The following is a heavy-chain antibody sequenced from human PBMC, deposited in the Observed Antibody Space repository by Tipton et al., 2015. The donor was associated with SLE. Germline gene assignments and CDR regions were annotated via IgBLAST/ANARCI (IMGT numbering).Heavy chain of an antibody. D-gene: IGHD6-6*01. V-gene: IGHV3-9*01. CDR1: GFTFDDYA. CDR2: ISWNSGSI. CDR3: AKARYSSSGYFDY. J-gene: IGHJ4*02. Sequence: SLRLSCAASGFTFDDYAMHWVRQAPGKGLEWVSGISWNSGSIGYADSVKGRFTISRDNAKNSLYLQMNSLRAEDTALYYCAKARYSSSGYFDYWGQGTLVTVSS.